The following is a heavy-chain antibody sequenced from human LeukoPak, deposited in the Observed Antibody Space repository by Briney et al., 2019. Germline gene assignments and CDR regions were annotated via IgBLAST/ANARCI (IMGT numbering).Heavy chain of an antibody. Sequence: GGSLRLSCAASGFTFSTYGMSWVRQAPGKGLEWVSGISSGGSYTYYVDSVKGRFTISRDNSKNTLFLQMNSLRAEDTAVYYCANFDGDYYYYHYGMDVWGQGTTVTVSS. CDR1: GFTFSTYG. CDR2: ISSGGSYT. D-gene: IGHD4-17*01. J-gene: IGHJ6*02. V-gene: IGHV3-23*01. CDR3: ANFDGDYYYYHYGMDV.